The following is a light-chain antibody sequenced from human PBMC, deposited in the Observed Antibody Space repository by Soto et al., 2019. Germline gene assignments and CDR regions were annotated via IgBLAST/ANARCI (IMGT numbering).Light chain of an antibody. CDR1: QSISPW. CDR3: QQYNTYPWT. CDR2: KAS. Sequence: DIQMTQSPSTLSASVGDRVTITCRASQSISPWLAWYQQKPGKAPKLLIYKASSLEGGVPSRFSGSGSGTEFTLTISCLQPDDFATYYCQQYNTYPWTFGQGTKVEIK. J-gene: IGKJ1*01. V-gene: IGKV1-5*03.